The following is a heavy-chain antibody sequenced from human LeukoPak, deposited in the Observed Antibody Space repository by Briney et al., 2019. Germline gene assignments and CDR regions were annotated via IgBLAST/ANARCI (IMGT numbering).Heavy chain of an antibody. Sequence: PGGSLRLSCAASGFTFSSYGMHWVRQAPGKGLEWVAVISYDGSNKYYADSVKGRFTISRDNSKNTLYLQMNSLRAEDTAVYYCAKVRVGGYYDSSGYDFDYWGQGTLVTVSS. J-gene: IGHJ4*02. CDR3: AKVRVGGYYDSSGYDFDY. V-gene: IGHV3-30*18. CDR1: GFTFSSYG. D-gene: IGHD3-22*01. CDR2: ISYDGSNK.